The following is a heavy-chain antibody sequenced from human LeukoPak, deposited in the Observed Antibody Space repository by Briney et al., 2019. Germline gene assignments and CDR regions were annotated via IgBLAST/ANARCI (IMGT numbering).Heavy chain of an antibody. V-gene: IGHV1-69*04. CDR3: ARSPAMSCGGACYSGWFDP. J-gene: IGHJ5*02. CDR2: IIPIFGIA. CDR1: VGTSSSYA. Sequence: SVKVSCKASVGTSSSYAISWGRQAPGQGLEWMGRIIPIFGIANYAQKFQGRVTITADKSTSTAYMELSSMRSEDAAVYCCARSPAMSCGGACYSGWFDPWGQGTLVTVSS. D-gene: IGHD2-21*02.